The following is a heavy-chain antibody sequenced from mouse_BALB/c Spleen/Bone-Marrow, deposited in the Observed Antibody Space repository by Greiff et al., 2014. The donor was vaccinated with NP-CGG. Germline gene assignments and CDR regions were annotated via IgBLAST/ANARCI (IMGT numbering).Heavy chain of an antibody. V-gene: IGHV1-5*01. D-gene: IGHD3-1*01. Sequence: EVQLQQSGTVLARPGAAVKMSCKASGYTFSNYWMHWVKQRPGQGLEWIGTIYPGNSDTTYNQKFKGKAKLTAVTSTSTAYMDLSSLTNEDSAVYYCTTLARTNFDYGGQGTTLTVPS. CDR3: TTLARTNFDY. CDR1: GYTFSNYW. J-gene: IGHJ2*01. CDR2: IYPGNSDT.